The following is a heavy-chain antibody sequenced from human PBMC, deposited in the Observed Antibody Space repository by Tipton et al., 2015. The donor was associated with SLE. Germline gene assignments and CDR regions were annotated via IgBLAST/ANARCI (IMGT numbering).Heavy chain of an antibody. D-gene: IGHD3-10*01. CDR1: GGSISSYY. V-gene: IGHV4-4*07. CDR3: ARDLNWMVHFEEAFDI. CDR2: IQPSGST. J-gene: IGHJ3*02. Sequence: TLSLTCIVSGGSISSYYWNWIRQPAGKGLEWIGHIQPSGSTFYNPSLKGRVTMSLDMSKNQLSLKLYSVTAADTAVYYCARDLNWMVHFEEAFDIWGQGTMVTVSS.